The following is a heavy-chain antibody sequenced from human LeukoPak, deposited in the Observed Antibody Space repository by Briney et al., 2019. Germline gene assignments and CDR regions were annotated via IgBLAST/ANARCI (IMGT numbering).Heavy chain of an antibody. Sequence: GGSLRLSCAASGFTFSSYAMGWVRQAPGKGLEWVSTISGSGGSTYYADSVKGRFTISRDNSKNTLYLQMNSLRAEDTAVYYCAKFRWSYYDSSGYFDYWGQGTLVTVSS. CDR1: GFTFSSYA. J-gene: IGHJ4*02. V-gene: IGHV3-23*01. D-gene: IGHD3-22*01. CDR3: AKFRWSYYDSSGYFDY. CDR2: ISGSGGST.